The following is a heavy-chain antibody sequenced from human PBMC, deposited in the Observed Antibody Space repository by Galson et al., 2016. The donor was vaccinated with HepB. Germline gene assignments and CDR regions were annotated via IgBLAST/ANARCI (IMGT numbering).Heavy chain of an antibody. CDR1: GFTFTAYS. Sequence: SVKVSCKASGFTFTAYSLHWVRQAPGQRLEWLGWINAGTGITKYSQKFRDRATITRDTSANTVYLDMTSLRSEDTAVFYCARGHGGDWRDYYGVDVWGQGTTVTVSS. J-gene: IGHJ6*02. CDR3: ARGHGGDWRDYYGVDV. V-gene: IGHV1-3*01. CDR2: INAGTGIT. D-gene: IGHD2-21*02.